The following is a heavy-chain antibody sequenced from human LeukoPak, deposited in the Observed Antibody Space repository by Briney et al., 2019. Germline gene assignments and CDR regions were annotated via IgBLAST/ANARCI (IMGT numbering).Heavy chain of an antibody. Sequence: GGSLRLSCAASGFIVSGNYLSWVRQAPGKGLEWVSAIYSGGDTYSADSVKGRFTTSRDNSKNTVYLQMNSLRAEDTAVYYCARGLDGNNGYWGQGTLVTVSS. V-gene: IGHV3-66*01. CDR2: IYSGGDT. D-gene: IGHD5-24*01. CDR3: ARGLDGNNGY. CDR1: GFIVSGNY. J-gene: IGHJ4*02.